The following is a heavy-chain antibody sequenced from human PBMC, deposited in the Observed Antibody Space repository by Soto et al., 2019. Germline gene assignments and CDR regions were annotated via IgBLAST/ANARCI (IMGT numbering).Heavy chain of an antibody. CDR3: ARDPSGMTSDWFDP. V-gene: IGHV3-66*01. CDR2: IYSGGST. CDR1: GFTVSSNY. Sequence: PGGSLRLSCAASGFTVSSNYMSWVRQAPGKGVEWVSVIYSGGSTYYADSVKGRFTISRGNSKNTLYLQMNSLRAEDTAVYYCARDPSGMTSDWFDPWGQGTLVTVSS. D-gene: IGHD4-17*01. J-gene: IGHJ5*02.